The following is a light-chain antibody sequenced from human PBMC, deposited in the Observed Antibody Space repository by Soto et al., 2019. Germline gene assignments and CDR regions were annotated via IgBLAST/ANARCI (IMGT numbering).Light chain of an antibody. Sequence: QSALTQPASVSGSPGQSITISCTGTSSDVGGYNYVSWYQQHPDKAPKLMIYEVSNRPSGVSNRFSGSKSGNTASLTISGLQAEDEADYYCSSYRSTSNCVFGSGTKLTVL. CDR3: SSYRSTSNCV. CDR1: SSDVGGYNY. J-gene: IGLJ1*01. V-gene: IGLV2-14*01. CDR2: EVS.